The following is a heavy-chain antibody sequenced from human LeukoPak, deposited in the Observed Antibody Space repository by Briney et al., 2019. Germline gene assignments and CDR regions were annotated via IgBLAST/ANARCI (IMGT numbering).Heavy chain of an antibody. D-gene: IGHD6-13*01. CDR2: IKQDGSEK. J-gene: IGHJ4*02. V-gene: IGHV3-7*01. CDR1: GFTFSSYA. CDR3: ARDRGIAAAGIDY. Sequence: GGSLRLSCAASGFTFSSYAMSWVRQAPGKGLEWVANIKQDGSEKYYVDSVKGRFTISRDNAKNSLYLQMNSLRAEDTAVYYCARDRGIAAAGIDYWGQGTLVTVSS.